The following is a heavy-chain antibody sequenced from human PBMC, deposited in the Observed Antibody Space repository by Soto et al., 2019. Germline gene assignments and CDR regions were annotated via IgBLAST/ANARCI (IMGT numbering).Heavy chain of an antibody. D-gene: IGHD2-8*01. CDR1: GFTFISFA. J-gene: IGHJ5*02. CDR2: ITFRGDYT. Sequence: EVQLLESGGGLVPPGGSLRLSCAASGFTFISFAMSWVRQAPGKGLEWLAAITFRGDYTYYPDAVKGRFTLSRYNSRNRLALAINSLQVEDPALYYCAKLGTIGVLDPWGKGNVLTVS. CDR3: AKLGTIGVLDP. V-gene: IGHV3-23*01.